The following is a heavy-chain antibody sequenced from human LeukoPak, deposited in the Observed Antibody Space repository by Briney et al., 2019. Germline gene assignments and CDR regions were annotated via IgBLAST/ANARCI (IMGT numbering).Heavy chain of an antibody. CDR3: AREDYGEVNAFDI. CDR2: ISSSSSYI. D-gene: IGHD4-17*01. CDR1: GFTFSSYS. Sequence: GGSLRLSCAASGFTFSSYSMNWVRQAPGKGLELVSSISSSSSYIYYADSVKGRFTISRDNAKNSLYLQMNSLRAEDTAVYYCAREDYGEVNAFDIWGQGTMVTVSS. V-gene: IGHV3-21*01. J-gene: IGHJ3*02.